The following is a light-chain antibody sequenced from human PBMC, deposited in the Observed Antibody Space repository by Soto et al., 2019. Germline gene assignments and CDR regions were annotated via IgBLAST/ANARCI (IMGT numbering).Light chain of an antibody. Sequence: SALPQAPSSSGSPGQSVTISCTGTSSDVGGYNYVSWYQQHPGKAPKLMIYEVSKRPSGVPDRFSGSKSGNTASLTVSGLQAEDEADYYCTSYAGSNNFFYVFGTGTKVTVL. CDR3: TSYAGSNNFFYV. J-gene: IGLJ1*01. CDR1: SSDVGGYNY. V-gene: IGLV2-8*01. CDR2: EVS.